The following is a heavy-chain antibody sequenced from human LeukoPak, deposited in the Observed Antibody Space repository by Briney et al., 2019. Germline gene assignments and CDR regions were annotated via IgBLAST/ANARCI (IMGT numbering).Heavy chain of an antibody. J-gene: IGHJ4*02. CDR3: ARGRWLQLWGDY. V-gene: IGHV1-2*02. CDR1: GYTFTDYY. D-gene: IGHD5-18*01. Sequence: GASVKVSCKASGYTFTDYYIHWVRRAPGQGPEWMGWINSNTGDTKYAQKFQDRVTLTQDTSISTAYMELSRLESDDTAVFYCARGRWLQLWGDYWGQGTPLTVSS. CDR2: INSNTGDT.